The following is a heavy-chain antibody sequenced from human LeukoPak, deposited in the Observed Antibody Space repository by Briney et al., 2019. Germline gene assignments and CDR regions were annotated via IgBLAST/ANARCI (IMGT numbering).Heavy chain of an antibody. D-gene: IGHD3-22*01. J-gene: IGHJ5*02. V-gene: IGHV3-23*01. CDR3: AKDRGNYYDTPRFDP. Sequence: GGSLRLSCAASGFSLSSYAMSWVRQAPGKGLEWVSGISGSGGTTYYADSVKGRFTISRDNSKNMLYLQVCSLRAEDTAIYYCAKDRGNYYDTPRFDPWGQGTLVTVSS. CDR1: GFSLSSYA. CDR2: ISGSGGTT.